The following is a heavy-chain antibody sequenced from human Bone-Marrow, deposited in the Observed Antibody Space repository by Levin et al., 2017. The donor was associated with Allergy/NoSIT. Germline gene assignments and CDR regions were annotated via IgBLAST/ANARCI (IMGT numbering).Heavy chain of an antibody. CDR3: AGYDTSGYHSPFDY. Sequence: GGSLRLSCAASGLIFSNYAMNWVRQAPGKGLEWVSQISGSGSNTHYADSVRGRFTFSRDNSNNTVYLQMNRLRADDTAVYYCAGYDTSGYHSPFDYWGQGTLVTVSS. J-gene: IGHJ4*02. V-gene: IGHV3-23*01. D-gene: IGHD3-22*01. CDR2: ISGSGSNT. CDR1: GLIFSNYA.